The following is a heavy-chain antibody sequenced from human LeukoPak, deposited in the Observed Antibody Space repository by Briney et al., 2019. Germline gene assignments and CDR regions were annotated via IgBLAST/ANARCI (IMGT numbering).Heavy chain of an antibody. CDR3: ARPNQQWGYYPFDY. V-gene: IGHV4-30-4*01. J-gene: IGHJ4*02. Sequence: SQTLSLTCTVSGGSISSGDYYWSWIRQPPGKGLEWIGYIYYSGSTNYNPSLKSRVTISVDTSKNQFSLKLSSVTAADTAVYYCARPNQQWGYYPFDYWGQGTLVTVSS. CDR1: GGSISSGDYY. CDR2: IYYSGST. D-gene: IGHD3-22*01.